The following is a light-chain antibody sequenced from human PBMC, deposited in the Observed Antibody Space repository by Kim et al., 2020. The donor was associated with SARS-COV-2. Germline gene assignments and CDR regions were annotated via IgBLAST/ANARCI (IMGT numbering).Light chain of an antibody. CDR2: HAS. CDR3: QHLGT. Sequence: STLSASVGDRVTITFRASQSISAWMAWYQQKPGKAPKRLIFHASSLQSGVPSMFGGSGSGTEFTLTINNLQPDDFATYYCQHLGTFGLGTKVDIK. J-gene: IGKJ3*01. CDR1: QSISAW. V-gene: IGKV1-5*01.